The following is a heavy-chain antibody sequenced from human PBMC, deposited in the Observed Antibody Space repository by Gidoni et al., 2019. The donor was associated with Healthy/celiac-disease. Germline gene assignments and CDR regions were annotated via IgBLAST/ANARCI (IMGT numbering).Heavy chain of an antibody. CDR3: ARPALYYDILTGYSPGGWFDP. Sequence: QLQLQESGPGLVKPSETLSLTCPVSGGSISSSSYYWGWIRQPPGKGLEWIGSIYYSGSTYYNPSLKSRVTISVDTSTNQFSLKLSSVTAADTAVYYCARPALYYDILTGYSPGGWFDPWGQGTLVTVSS. J-gene: IGHJ5*02. V-gene: IGHV4-39*01. D-gene: IGHD3-9*01. CDR2: IYYSGST. CDR1: GGSISSSSYY.